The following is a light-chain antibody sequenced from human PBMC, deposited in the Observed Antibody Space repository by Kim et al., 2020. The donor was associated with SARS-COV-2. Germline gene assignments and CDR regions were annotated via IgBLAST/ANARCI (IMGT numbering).Light chain of an antibody. CDR2: LGF. CDR3: MQALHLPT. V-gene: IGKV2-28*01. CDR1: QSLLHSDGKTY. Sequence: EPASISCRSSQSLLHSDGKTYLDWYLQKPVQSPQLLIYLGFNRASGVPDRFSGSGSDTDFTLKISRVEAEDVGIYYCMQALHLPTFGQGTKVDIK. J-gene: IGKJ1*01.